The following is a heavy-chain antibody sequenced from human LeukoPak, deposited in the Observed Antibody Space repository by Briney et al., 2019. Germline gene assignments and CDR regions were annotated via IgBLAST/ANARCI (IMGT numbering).Heavy chain of an antibody. CDR1: GFTVSSNY. CDR3: ARDSSRRDAFDI. J-gene: IGHJ3*02. D-gene: IGHD5-24*01. Sequence: GGSLRLSCAASGFTVSSNYMSWVRQAPGKGLEWVSVIYSGGSTYYADSVKGRFTISRDNSKNTLYLQMNSLRAEDTAVYYCARDSSRRDAFDIWGQGTMVTVSS. CDR2: IYSGGST. V-gene: IGHV3-66*01.